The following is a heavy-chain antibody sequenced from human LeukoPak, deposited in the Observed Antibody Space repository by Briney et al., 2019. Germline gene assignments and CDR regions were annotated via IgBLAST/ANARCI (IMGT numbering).Heavy chain of an antibody. CDR2: ISSSGSTI. D-gene: IGHD3-16*02. CDR3: ARGGDYDYVWGSYRYPFFDY. Sequence: KSGGSLRLSCAASGFTFSDYYMSWIRQAPGQGLEWVSYISSSGSTIYYADSVKGRFTISRDNAKNSLYLQMNSLRAEDTAVYYCARGGDYDYVWGSYRYPFFDYWGQGTLVTVSS. CDR1: GFTFSDYY. V-gene: IGHV3-11*01. J-gene: IGHJ4*02.